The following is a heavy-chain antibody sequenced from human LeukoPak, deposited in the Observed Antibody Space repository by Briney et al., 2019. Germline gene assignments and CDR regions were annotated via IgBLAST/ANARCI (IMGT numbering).Heavy chain of an antibody. Sequence: GGSLRLSCASSGFTFSSYGMHWVRQAPGKGLEWVAVICYDGSNKYYADSVKGRFTISRDNSKNTLYLQMNTLRAEDTAVYYCAKDLDDSVWGSRTDMIDYWGQGTLVTVSS. CDR1: GFTFSSYG. J-gene: IGHJ4*02. D-gene: IGHD3-16*01. V-gene: IGHV3-33*06. CDR3: AKDLDDSVWGSRTDMIDY. CDR2: ICYDGSNK.